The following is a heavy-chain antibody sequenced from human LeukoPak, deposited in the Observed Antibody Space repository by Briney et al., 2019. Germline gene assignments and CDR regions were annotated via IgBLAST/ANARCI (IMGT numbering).Heavy chain of an antibody. J-gene: IGHJ4*02. V-gene: IGHV4-4*02. Sequence: SETLSLTCAVSGGSISSSNWWSWVRQPPGKGLEWIGEIYHSGSTNYNPSLKSRVTISVDKSKNQLSLKLSSVTAADTAVYYCASKGVYYYDSSGYYRRFDYWGQGTLVTVSS. CDR2: IYHSGST. CDR1: GGSISSSNW. CDR3: ASKGVYYYDSSGYYRRFDY. D-gene: IGHD3-22*01.